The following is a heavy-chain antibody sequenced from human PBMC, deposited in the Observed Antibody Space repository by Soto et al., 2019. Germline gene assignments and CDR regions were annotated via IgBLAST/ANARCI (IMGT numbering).Heavy chain of an antibody. J-gene: IGHJ4*02. CDR3: AKDLLYSPGFTDF. CDR2: ISGSGSNT. V-gene: IGHV3-23*01. D-gene: IGHD5-18*01. CDR1: GFPFSSYT. Sequence: PGGSLRLSCAASGFPFSSYTMTWVRQAPGKGLEWVSTISGSGSNTYYADSVKGRFTISRDNSKSTLYLQINSLRAEDTALFYCAKDLLYSPGFTDFWGQGTLVTVSS.